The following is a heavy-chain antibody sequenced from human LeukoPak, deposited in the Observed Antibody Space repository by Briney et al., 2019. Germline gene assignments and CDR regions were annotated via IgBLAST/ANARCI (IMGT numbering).Heavy chain of an antibody. V-gene: IGHV4-34*01. CDR1: GGSFSGYY. CDR2: INHSGST. J-gene: IGHJ4*02. Sequence: PSKTLSLTCAVYGGSFSGYYWSWISQPPGKGLEWIGEINHSGSTNYHPSLKSRVTISVDTSKNHFSLKLSSVTAADTAVYYWARLVVVAATRFAPRDSDYWGQGTLVTVSS. CDR3: ARLVVVAATRFAPRDSDY. D-gene: IGHD2-15*01.